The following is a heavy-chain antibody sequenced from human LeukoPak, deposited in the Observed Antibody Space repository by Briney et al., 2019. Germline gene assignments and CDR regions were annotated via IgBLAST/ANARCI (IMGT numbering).Heavy chain of an antibody. V-gene: IGHV3-7*01. J-gene: IGHJ5*02. CDR1: GFTFSSYW. D-gene: IGHD3-10*01. Sequence: GGSLRLSCAASGFTFSSYWMSWVRQAPGKGLEWVANIKQDGSEKYYVDSVKGRFTISRDNAKNSLYLQMNSLRAEDTAVYYCARAGRSYYGSGSYYNHWGRGTLVTVSS. CDR2: IKQDGSEK. CDR3: ARAGRSYYGSGSYYNH.